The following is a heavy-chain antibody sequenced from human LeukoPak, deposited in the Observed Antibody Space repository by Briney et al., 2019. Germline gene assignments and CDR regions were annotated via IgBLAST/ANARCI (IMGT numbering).Heavy chain of an antibody. J-gene: IGHJ4*02. CDR3: ARAMVRGVIDY. D-gene: IGHD3-10*01. CDR2: INPNSGGT. Sequence: WASVKVSCKAPGYTFTGYYMHWVRQAPGQGLEWMGWINPNSGGTNYAQKFQGRVTMTRDTSISTAYMELSRLRSDDTAVYYCARAMVRGVIDYWGQGTLVTVSS. CDR1: GYTFTGYY. V-gene: IGHV1-2*02.